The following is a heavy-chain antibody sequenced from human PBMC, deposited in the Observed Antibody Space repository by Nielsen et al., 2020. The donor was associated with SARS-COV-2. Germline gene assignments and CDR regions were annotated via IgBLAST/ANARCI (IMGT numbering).Heavy chain of an antibody. CDR2: INPNSGGT. D-gene: IGHD3-3*01. CDR3: ARSFGVVTYDDALDI. J-gene: IGHJ3*02. Sequence: ASVKVSCKASGYTFTGYYMHWVRQAPGQGLEWMGWINPNSGGTNYAQKFQGWVTMTRDTSISTAYMELSRLRSDDTAVYYCARSFGVVTYDDALDIWGQGTMVTVSS. CDR1: GYTFTGYY. V-gene: IGHV1-2*04.